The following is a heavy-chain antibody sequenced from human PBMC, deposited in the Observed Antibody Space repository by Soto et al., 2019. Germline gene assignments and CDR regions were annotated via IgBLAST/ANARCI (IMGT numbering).Heavy chain of an antibody. CDR3: ARDQRELSNFDY. CDR1: GYTFTSYP. CDR2: INAGNGNT. J-gene: IGHJ4*02. V-gene: IGHV1-3*01. D-gene: IGHD1-26*01. Sequence: ASVKVSCKASGYTFTSYPMHWVRQAPGQRLEWMGWINAGNGNTKYSQKFQGRVTITRDTSASTAYMELSSLRSEDTAVYYCARDQRELSNFDYWGQGTLVTVSS.